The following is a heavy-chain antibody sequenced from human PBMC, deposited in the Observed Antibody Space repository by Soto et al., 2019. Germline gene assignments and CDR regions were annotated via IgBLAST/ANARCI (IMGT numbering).Heavy chain of an antibody. V-gene: IGHV3-48*03. D-gene: IGHD1-26*01. J-gene: IGHJ4*02. Sequence: EVQLVESGGALVQHGGSLRLSCATSGFTFSSSEMNWVRQAPGKGLEWVSYIVGSGSTVYYADSVKGRFTISRDNAKNLLDLQMNSLRVEDTAVYYCARDRPGSRRGIDYWGQGTLVTVSS. CDR1: GFTFSSSE. CDR2: IVGSGSTV. CDR3: ARDRPGSRRGIDY.